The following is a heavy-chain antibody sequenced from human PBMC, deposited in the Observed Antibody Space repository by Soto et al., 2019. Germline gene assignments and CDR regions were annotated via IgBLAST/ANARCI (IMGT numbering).Heavy chain of an antibody. J-gene: IGHJ4*02. V-gene: IGHV3-30-3*01. CDR1: GFTFSSYA. CDR3: GGEEVGATGGGFEY. D-gene: IGHD1-26*01. Sequence: QVQLVESGGGVVQPGRSLRLSCAASGFTFSSYAMHWVRQAPGKGLEWVAVISYDGSNKYYADSVKGRFTISRDNSKNTLYLQMNSLRAEDTAVYCCGGEEVGATGGGFEYWGQGTLVTVSS. CDR2: ISYDGSNK.